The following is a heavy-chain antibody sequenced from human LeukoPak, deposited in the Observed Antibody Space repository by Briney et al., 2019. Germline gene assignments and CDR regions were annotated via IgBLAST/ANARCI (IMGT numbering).Heavy chain of an antibody. J-gene: IGHJ1*01. Sequence: GGSLRLSCAASGFTFDDYGMSWVRQAPGKGLEWVSSISSSSSYIYYADSVKGRFTISRDNDKNSLYLQMNSLRAEDTAVYYCARDVSVKGPPFQHWGQGTLVTVSS. D-gene: IGHD3-10*01. V-gene: IGHV3-21*01. CDR3: ARDVSVKGPPFQH. CDR1: GFTFDDYG. CDR2: ISSSSSYI.